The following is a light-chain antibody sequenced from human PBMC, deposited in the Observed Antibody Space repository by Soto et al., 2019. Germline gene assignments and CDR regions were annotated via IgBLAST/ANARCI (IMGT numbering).Light chain of an antibody. Sequence: QSVMTQPPSVSAAPGQKVTIACSGSSSNIGGNSVSWYQQLPGTAPKLLIYDDNKRPSGIPDRFAGSKSGTSATLGITGFQTGDESASYCGSWDSSLSAYVFGTGTKLTVL. CDR1: SSNIGGNS. J-gene: IGLJ1*01. V-gene: IGLV1-51*01. CDR3: GSWDSSLSAYV. CDR2: DDN.